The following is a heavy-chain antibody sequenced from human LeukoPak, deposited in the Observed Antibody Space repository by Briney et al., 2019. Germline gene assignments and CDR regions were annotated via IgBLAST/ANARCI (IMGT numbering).Heavy chain of an antibody. CDR2: ISYDGSNK. CDR1: GFTFSSYA. V-gene: IGHV3-30-3*01. Sequence: PGGSLRLSCAASGFTFSSYAMHWVRQAPGKGLEWVAVISYDGSNKYYADSVKGRFTISRDNSKNTLYLQMNSLRAEDTAVYYCARENDMVRGVKRSGMDVWGQGTTVTVSS. J-gene: IGHJ6*02. D-gene: IGHD3-10*01. CDR3: ARENDMVRGVKRSGMDV.